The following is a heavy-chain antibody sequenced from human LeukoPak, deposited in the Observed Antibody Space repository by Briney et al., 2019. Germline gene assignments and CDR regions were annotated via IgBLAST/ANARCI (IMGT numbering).Heavy chain of an antibody. CDR2: ISWNSGSI. CDR1: GLTFSDYW. D-gene: IGHD1-26*01. CDR3: ARDQAGSYYGGFDY. V-gene: IGHV3-9*01. Sequence: PGGSLRLSCAVSGLTFSDYWVTWVRQAPGKGLEWVSGISWNSGSIGYADSVKGRFTISRDNAKNTLFLQMNSLRAEDTAVYYCARDQAGSYYGGFDYWGQGALVTVSS. J-gene: IGHJ4*02.